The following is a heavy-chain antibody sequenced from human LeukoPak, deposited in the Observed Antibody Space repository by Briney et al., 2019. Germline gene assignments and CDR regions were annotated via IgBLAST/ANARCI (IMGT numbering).Heavy chain of an antibody. CDR1: GYTFTSYD. CDR2: MNPNSGNT. Sequence: ASVKVSCEASGYTFTSYDINWVRQATGQGLEWMGWMNPNSGNTGYAQKFQGRVTMTRNTSISTAYMELSSLRSEDTAVYYCARQSNYYGSGSYYTYYYYYYMDVWGKGTTVTVSS. D-gene: IGHD3-10*01. CDR3: ARQSNYYGSGSYYTYYYYYYMDV. J-gene: IGHJ6*03. V-gene: IGHV1-8*01.